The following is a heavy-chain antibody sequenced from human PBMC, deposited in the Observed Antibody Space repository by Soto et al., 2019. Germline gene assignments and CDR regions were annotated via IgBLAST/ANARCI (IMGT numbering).Heavy chain of an antibody. Sequence: GGSLRLSCAASGFTFSSYGMHWVRQAPGKGLEWVAVIWYDGSNKYYADSVKGRFTISRDNSKNTLYLQMNSLRAEDTAVYYCARPVYYDSSGYYSYDAFDIWGQGTMVTVSS. V-gene: IGHV3-33*01. CDR2: IWYDGSNK. D-gene: IGHD3-22*01. CDR1: GFTFSSYG. J-gene: IGHJ3*02. CDR3: ARPVYYDSSGYYSYDAFDI.